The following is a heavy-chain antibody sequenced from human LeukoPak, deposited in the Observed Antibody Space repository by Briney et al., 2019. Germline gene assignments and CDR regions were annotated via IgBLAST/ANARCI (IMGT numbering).Heavy chain of an antibody. V-gene: IGHV4-34*01. Sequence: KASETLSLTCAVYGGSFSGYYWSWIRQPPGKGLEWIEEINHSGSTNYNPSLKSRVTISVDTSKNQFSLKLSSVTAADTAVYYCARRHYYDSSGSPGPYYYYYMDVWGKGTTVTISS. CDR2: INHSGST. CDR3: ARRHYYDSSGSPGPYYYYYMDV. CDR1: GGSFSGYY. D-gene: IGHD3-22*01. J-gene: IGHJ6*03.